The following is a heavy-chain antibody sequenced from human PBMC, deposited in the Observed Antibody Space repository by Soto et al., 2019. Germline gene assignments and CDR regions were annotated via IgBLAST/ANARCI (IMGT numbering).Heavy chain of an antibody. CDR3: ARTRSYGSDRPLNY. Sequence: QVQVVQSGAEVKKPGASVKVSCKSSGYTFTTYGITWVRQAPGQGLEWMGWISPYNGDTKYAQKLQDRVTMTKDTSTSKGYMARRSLTSDDTAIYYSARTRSYGSDRPLNYWGQETLVTVYS. D-gene: IGHD3-10*01. CDR1: GYTFTTYG. CDR2: ISPYNGDT. J-gene: IGHJ4*02. V-gene: IGHV1-18*04.